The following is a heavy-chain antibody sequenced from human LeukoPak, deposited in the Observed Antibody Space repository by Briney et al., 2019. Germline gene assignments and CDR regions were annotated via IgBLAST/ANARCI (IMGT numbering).Heavy chain of an antibody. CDR2: TSYDGSNK. Sequence: GGSLRLSCVVSGFSFEDHAMHWVRQAPGKGLEWVAVTSYDGSNKYYADSVKGRFTISRDNSKNTLYLQMNSLRAEDTAVYYCARDRYTYYYDSSGYRELNYFDYWGQGTLVTVSS. CDR1: GFSFEDHA. CDR3: ARDRYTYYYDSSGYRELNYFDY. D-gene: IGHD3-22*01. V-gene: IGHV3-30*04. J-gene: IGHJ4*02.